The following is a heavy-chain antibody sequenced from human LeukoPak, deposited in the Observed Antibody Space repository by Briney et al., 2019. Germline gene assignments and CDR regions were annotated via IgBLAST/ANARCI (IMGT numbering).Heavy chain of an antibody. J-gene: IGHJ4*02. Sequence: PGGSLRLSCAASGFIFGNYWMTWVRQAPGKGLEWLIHIKEDGSKTDYVDSVRGRFTISRDNAKNSLYLQMSNLRDEDTAVGYCVRDGGFFRFEYWGQGTLVSVSS. CDR3: VRDGGFFRFEY. V-gene: IGHV3-7*01. CDR1: GFIFGNYW. CDR2: IKEDGSKT. D-gene: IGHD3-16*01.